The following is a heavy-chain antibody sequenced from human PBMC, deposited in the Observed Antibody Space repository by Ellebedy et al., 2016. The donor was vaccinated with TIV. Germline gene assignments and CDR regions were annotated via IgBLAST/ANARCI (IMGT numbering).Heavy chain of an antibody. CDR2: INWKGNSV. D-gene: IGHD3-10*01. CDR3: ARAKVGSGQALDY. V-gene: IGHV3-9*01. Sequence: SLKISXEISGFIFDDYAMHWVRHAPGKGLEWVSGINWKGNSVGYADSVRGRFTVSRDNAKSSLFLQMNSLRPEDTALYYCARAKVGSGQALDYWGQGTLVTVSS. CDR1: GFIFDDYA. J-gene: IGHJ4*02.